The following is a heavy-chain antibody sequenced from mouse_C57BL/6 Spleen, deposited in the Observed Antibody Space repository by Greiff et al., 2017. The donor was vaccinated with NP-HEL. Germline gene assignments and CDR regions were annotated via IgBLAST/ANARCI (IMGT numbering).Heavy chain of an antibody. CDR1: GYAFSSSW. Sequence: VQLQQSGPELVKPGASVKISCKASGYAFSSSWMNWVKQRPGKGLEWIGRIYPGDGDTNYNGKFKGKATLTADKTSSTAYMQLSSLTSEDSAVYFCARSYGNYGFAYWGQGTLVTVSA. CDR2: IYPGDGDT. D-gene: IGHD2-10*02. V-gene: IGHV1-82*01. CDR3: ARSYGNYGFAY. J-gene: IGHJ3*01.